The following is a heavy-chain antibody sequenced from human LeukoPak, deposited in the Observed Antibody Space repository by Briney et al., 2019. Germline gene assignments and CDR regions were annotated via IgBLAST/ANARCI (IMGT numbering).Heavy chain of an antibody. V-gene: IGHV4-59*08. D-gene: IGHD1-14*01. CDR1: GGSISSYY. CDR3: ARSEPPWNYFDY. Sequence: SETLSLTCTVSGGSISSYYWSWIRQPPGKGREWIGYIYYSGSTNYNPSLKSRVTISADTSKNQFSLKLSSVTAADTAVYYCARSEPPWNYFDYWGQGTLVTVSS. J-gene: IGHJ4*02. CDR2: IYYSGST.